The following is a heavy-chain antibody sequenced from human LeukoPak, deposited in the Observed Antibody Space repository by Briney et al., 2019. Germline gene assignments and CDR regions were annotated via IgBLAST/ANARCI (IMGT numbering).Heavy chain of an antibody. CDR3: AREFISGVYNRHDAFDT. CDR2: ISGYGAST. Sequence: GGSLRLSCAASGFTFGTTAMSWVRQAPGKGLEWVSTISGYGASTYYADSVKGRFTFSRDNAKNSLYLQMNSLRAEDTAVFSCAREFISGVYNRHDAFDTWGQGTMVTVSS. D-gene: IGHD1-1*01. CDR1: GFTFGTTA. V-gene: IGHV3-23*01. J-gene: IGHJ3*02.